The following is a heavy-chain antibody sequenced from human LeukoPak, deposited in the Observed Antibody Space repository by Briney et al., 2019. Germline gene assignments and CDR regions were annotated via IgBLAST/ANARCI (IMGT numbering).Heavy chain of an antibody. CDR2: ISAYNGNT. CDR1: GYTFTGYY. D-gene: IGHD6-25*01. J-gene: IGHJ4*02. V-gene: IGHV1-18*04. Sequence: ASVKVSCKASGYTFTGYYMHWVRQAPGQVLEWMGWISAYNGNTNYAQKLQGRVTMTTDTSTSTAYTELRSLRSDDTAVYYCARAARGYQQIFDYWGQGTLVTVSS. CDR3: ARAARGYQQIFDY.